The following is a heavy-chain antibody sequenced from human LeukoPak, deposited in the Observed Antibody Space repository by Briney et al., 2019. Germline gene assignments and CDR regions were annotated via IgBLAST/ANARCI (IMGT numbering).Heavy chain of an antibody. CDR1: GGSISSYY. V-gene: IGHV4-59*12. D-gene: IGHD3-22*01. Sequence: SETLSLTCTVSGGSISSYYWSWIRQPPGKRLEWIGHIYYSGSTNYNPSLKSRVTISVDTSKNQFSLKLSSVTAADTAVYYCARDPDYYDSSGYHYWYFDLWGRGTLVTVSS. CDR3: ARDPDYYDSSGYHYWYFDL. J-gene: IGHJ2*01. CDR2: IYYSGST.